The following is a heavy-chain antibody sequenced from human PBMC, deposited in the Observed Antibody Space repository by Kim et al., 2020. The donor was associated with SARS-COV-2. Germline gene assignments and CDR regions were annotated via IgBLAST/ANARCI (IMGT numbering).Heavy chain of an antibody. Sequence: GGSLRLSCATSGFTFSNYALTWVRQAPGEGLEWVSNIGTTCDTDYSVDAKGRLTTPTDNSKNTAFLLMSSMMVDDKTTYFCVRRWRRHLDYW. CDR1: GFTFSNYA. CDR3: VRRWRRHLDY. CDR2: IGTTCDT. V-gene: IGHV3-23*01. J-gene: IGHJ4*01.